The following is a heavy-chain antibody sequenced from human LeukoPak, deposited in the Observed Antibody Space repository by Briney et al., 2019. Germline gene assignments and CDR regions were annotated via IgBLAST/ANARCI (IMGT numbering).Heavy chain of an antibody. CDR1: GFTFSSYA. Sequence: GGSLRLSCAASGFTFSSYAMSWVRQAPGKGLEWVSYISSSSSTIYYADSVKGRFTISRDNAKNSLYLQMNSLRAEDTAVYYCAREAGYFDYWGQGTLVTVSS. D-gene: IGHD6-25*01. CDR3: AREAGYFDY. J-gene: IGHJ4*02. V-gene: IGHV3-48*01. CDR2: ISSSSSTI.